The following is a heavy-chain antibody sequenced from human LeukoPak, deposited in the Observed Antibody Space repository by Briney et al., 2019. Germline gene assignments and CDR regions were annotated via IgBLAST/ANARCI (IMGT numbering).Heavy chain of an antibody. D-gene: IGHD1-14*01. J-gene: IGHJ6*03. V-gene: IGHV3-72*01. CDR1: GFTFNDDY. CDR3: TRGRFNLNPSGGYYYYMDV. CDR2: SRNKANSYAT. Sequence: GGSLRLSCAASGFTFNDDYMDWVRQAPGKGLEWVGRSRNKANSYATEYAASVKGRFTISRYDSKNSLYLQMNSLKTEDTAVYFCTRGRFNLNPSGGYYYYMDVWGKGTTVTVSS.